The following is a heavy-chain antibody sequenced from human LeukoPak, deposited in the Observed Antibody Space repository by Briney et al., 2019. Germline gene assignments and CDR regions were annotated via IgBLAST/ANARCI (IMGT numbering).Heavy chain of an antibody. Sequence: SETLSLTCTVSGGSISSGSYYWSWIRQPAGKGLEWIGRIYTSVGTNYNPSLKSRVTISVDTSKNQFSLKLSSVTAADTAVYYCARLARRASFDYWGQGTLVTVSS. D-gene: IGHD6-6*01. CDR1: GGSISSGSYY. CDR2: IYTSVGT. V-gene: IGHV4-61*02. CDR3: ARLARRASFDY. J-gene: IGHJ4*02.